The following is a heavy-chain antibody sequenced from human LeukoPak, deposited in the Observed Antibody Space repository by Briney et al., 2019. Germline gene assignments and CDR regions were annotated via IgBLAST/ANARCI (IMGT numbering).Heavy chain of an antibody. CDR3: ARDPRGY. CDR2: IYHSGST. CDR1: GYSISSGYY. J-gene: IGHJ4*02. V-gene: IGHV4-38-2*02. Sequence: SETLSLTCTVSGYSISSGYYWGWIRQPPGKGLEWIGSIYHSGSTYYNPSLKSRVTISVDTSKNQFSLKLSSVTAADTAVYYCARDPRGYWGQGTLVTVSS.